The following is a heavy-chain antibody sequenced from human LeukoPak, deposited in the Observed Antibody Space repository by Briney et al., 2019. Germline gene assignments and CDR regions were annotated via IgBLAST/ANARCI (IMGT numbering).Heavy chain of an antibody. CDR2: VTWNSGSI. Sequence: PGGSLRLSCAASGLMFDNYVMYWVRQAPGKGLEWVSGVTWNSGSIAYADSVKGRFTISRDNAKNSLYLQMNSLRLEDTALYYCAKDASWGSSFGYFDSWGQGTLVTVSS. J-gene: IGHJ4*02. V-gene: IGHV3-9*01. CDR3: AKDASWGSSFGYFDS. CDR1: GLMFDNYV. D-gene: IGHD6-6*01.